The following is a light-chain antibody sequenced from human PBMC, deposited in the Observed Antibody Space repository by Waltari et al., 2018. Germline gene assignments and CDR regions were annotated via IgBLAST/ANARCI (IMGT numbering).Light chain of an antibody. J-gene: IGLJ3*02. CDR2: DVS. Sequence: QSALTQPRSVSGSPGQSVTISCTGTSSDVGGYNYVSWYQQHPGKAPKLMFYDVSKRPSGVPDRFSGSKSGNTASLTISGLQADDEADYYCCSYAGSYTWVFGGGTKMTVL. CDR1: SSDVGGYNY. V-gene: IGLV2-11*01. CDR3: CSYAGSYTWV.